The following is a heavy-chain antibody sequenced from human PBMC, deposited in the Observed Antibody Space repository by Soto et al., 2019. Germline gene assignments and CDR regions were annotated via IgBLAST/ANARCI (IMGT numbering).Heavy chain of an antibody. J-gene: IGHJ6*03. CDR3: ARSSSGSRYYYYYYYMDV. CDR1: GFTFSSYA. D-gene: IGHD3-10*01. Sequence: GGSLRLSCAASGFTFSSYAMHWVRQAPGKGLEWVAVISYDGSNKYYADSVKGRFTISRDNSKNTLYLQMNSLRAEDTAVYYCARSSSGSRYYYYYYYMDVWGKGTTVTVSS. CDR2: ISYDGSNK. V-gene: IGHV3-30-3*01.